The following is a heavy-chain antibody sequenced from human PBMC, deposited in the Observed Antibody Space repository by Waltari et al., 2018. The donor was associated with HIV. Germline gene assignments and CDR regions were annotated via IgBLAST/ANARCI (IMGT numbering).Heavy chain of an antibody. CDR1: GNTFRRYA. J-gene: IGHJ6*02. Sequence: QVQLVQSGAEVKKPGSSVRVSCKASGNTFRRYAINWVRQAPGQGLEWMGGIKPRFGTANYAQRFQGRLAITADESTSTSYMELRSLRSEDTAVYYCARAPYCSGGSCYSRGGMDVWGPGTTVTVSS. D-gene: IGHD2-15*01. V-gene: IGHV1-69*01. CDR2: IKPRFGTA. CDR3: ARAPYCSGGSCYSRGGMDV.